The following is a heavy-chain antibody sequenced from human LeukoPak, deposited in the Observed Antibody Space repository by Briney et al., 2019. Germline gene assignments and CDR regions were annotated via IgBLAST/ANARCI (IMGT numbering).Heavy chain of an antibody. V-gene: IGHV4-59*01. Sequence: SETLSLTCTASGGSISSYYWSWIRQPPGKGLEWIGDIYYSGSTNYNPSLKSRVTISVDTYKNQFSLKLSSVTAAETAVYYCARMIARVRGLGWFDPWGQGTLVTVSS. CDR2: IYYSGST. J-gene: IGHJ5*02. D-gene: IGHD3-10*01. CDR1: GGSISSYY. CDR3: ARMIARVRGLGWFDP.